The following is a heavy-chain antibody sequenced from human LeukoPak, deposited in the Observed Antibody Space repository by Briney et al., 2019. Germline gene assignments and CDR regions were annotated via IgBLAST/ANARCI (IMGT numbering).Heavy chain of an antibody. V-gene: IGHV3-7*01. J-gene: IGHJ6*02. CDR3: ARDGKTIVGAITGYYYYGMDV. D-gene: IGHD1-26*01. CDR2: IKQDGSEK. Sequence: PGGSLRLSCAASGFIFSSYWMSWVRQAPGKGLEWVANIKQDGSEKHYVESVKGRFTISRDNAKNSLYLQMNSLRAEDTAVYYCARDGKTIVGAITGYYYYGMDVWGQGTTVTVSS. CDR1: GFIFSSYW.